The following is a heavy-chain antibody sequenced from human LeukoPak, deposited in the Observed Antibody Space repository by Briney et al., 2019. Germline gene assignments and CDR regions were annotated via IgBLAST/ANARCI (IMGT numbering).Heavy chain of an antibody. V-gene: IGHV3-15*01. J-gene: IGHJ4*02. CDR2: IKSITDGGTT. D-gene: IGHD6-19*01. Sequence: GGSLRLSCAASGFTFSNAWMSWVRQAPGKGLEWVGRIKSITDGGTTDYAAPVKGRFTISRDDSKNTLYLQMNSLKTEDTAVYYCVQWLVRHWGQGTLVTVSS. CDR1: GFTFSNAW. CDR3: VQWLVRH.